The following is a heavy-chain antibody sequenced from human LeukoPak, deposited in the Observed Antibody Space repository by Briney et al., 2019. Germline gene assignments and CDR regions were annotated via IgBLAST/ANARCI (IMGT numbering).Heavy chain of an antibody. V-gene: IGHV3-48*02. J-gene: IGHJ4*02. Sequence: GGSLRLSCAASGFTFRSHSMQWVRQAPGKGLEWVPHISSSGSTIYYADSVKGRFTISRDNAKESLYLQMSSLRDEDTAVYYCVFPYWQDLDHWGQGTLVTVSS. CDR3: VFPYWQDLDH. CDR1: GFTFRSHS. CDR2: ISSSGSTI. D-gene: IGHD2-15*01.